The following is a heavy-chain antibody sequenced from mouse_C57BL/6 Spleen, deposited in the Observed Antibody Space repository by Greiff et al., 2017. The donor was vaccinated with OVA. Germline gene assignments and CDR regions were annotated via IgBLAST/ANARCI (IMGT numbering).Heavy chain of an antibody. V-gene: IGHV1-22*01. D-gene: IGHD1-1*01. CDR3: ARSLFGTTVVEDWYFDV. Sequence: VQLQQSGPELVKPGASVKMSCKASGYTFTDYNMHWVKQSHGKSLEWIGYINPNNGGTSYNQKFKGKATLTVNKSSSTAYMELRSLTSEDSAVYYCARSLFGTTVVEDWYFDVWGTGTTVTVSS. CDR1: GYTFTDYN. J-gene: IGHJ1*03. CDR2: INPNNGGT.